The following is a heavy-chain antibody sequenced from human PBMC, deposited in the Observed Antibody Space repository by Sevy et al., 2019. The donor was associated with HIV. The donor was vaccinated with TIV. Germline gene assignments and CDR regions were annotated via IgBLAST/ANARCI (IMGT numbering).Heavy chain of an antibody. CDR3: TAGVGASDFDY. J-gene: IGHJ4*02. Sequence: GGSLRLSCAASGFTFSNAWMSWVRQAPGKGLEWVGRIKSKTEGATRDFAAPVKGRLLISREDSRKTVYLQMNSLKTEDTAVYYCTAGVGASDFDYWGQGTLVTVSS. CDR2: IKSKTEGATR. D-gene: IGHD1-26*01. CDR1: GFTFSNAW. V-gene: IGHV3-15*01.